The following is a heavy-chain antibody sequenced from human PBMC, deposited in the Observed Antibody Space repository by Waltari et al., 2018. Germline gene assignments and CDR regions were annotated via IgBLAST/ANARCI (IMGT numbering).Heavy chain of an antibody. D-gene: IGHD6-13*01. CDR1: GFTFSSYS. V-gene: IGHV3-21*01. CDR2: ISSSSSYI. CDR3: ARDRFGQQLVHDAFDI. Sequence: EVQLVESGGGLVKPGGSLRLSCAASGFTFSSYSMNWVRQAPGKGLEWVSSISSSSSYIYYADSVKGRFTISRDNAKNSLYLQMNSLRAEDTAVYYCARDRFGQQLVHDAFDIWGQGTMVTVSS. J-gene: IGHJ3*02.